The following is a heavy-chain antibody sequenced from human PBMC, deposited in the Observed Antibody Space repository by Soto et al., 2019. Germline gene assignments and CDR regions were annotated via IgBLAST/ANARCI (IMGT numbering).Heavy chain of an antibody. D-gene: IGHD3-22*01. CDR2: ISYDGSNK. CDR3: ARDPREWLLLFDY. Sequence: QVQLVESGGGVVQPGRSLRLSCAASGFTFSSYAMHWVRQAPGKGLEWVAVISYDGSNKYYADSVKGRFTISRDNSKNTLYLQMNSLRAEDTAVYYCARDPREWLLLFDYWGQGTLVTVSS. CDR1: GFTFSSYA. V-gene: IGHV3-30-3*01. J-gene: IGHJ4*02.